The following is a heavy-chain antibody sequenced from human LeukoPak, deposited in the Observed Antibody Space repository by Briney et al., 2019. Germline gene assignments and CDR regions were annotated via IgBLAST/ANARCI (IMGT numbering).Heavy chain of an antibody. CDR1: GGSFSGYY. CDR2: INHSGST. J-gene: IGHJ5*02. Sequence: SETLSLTCAVYGGSFSGYYWSWIRQPPGKGLEWIGEINHSGSTNYNPSLKSRVTISVDTSKNQFSLKLSSVTAADTAVYYCARGWGRIRGSRNVNWFDPWGQGTLVTVSS. V-gene: IGHV4-34*01. CDR3: ARGWGRIRGSRNVNWFDP. D-gene: IGHD2-2*01.